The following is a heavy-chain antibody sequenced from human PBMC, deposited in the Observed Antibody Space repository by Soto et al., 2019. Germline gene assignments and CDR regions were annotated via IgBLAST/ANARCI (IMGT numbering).Heavy chain of an antibody. CDR1: GFTFSSYD. V-gene: IGHV3-13*01. CDR3: ARAPGYGDSYYYYGMDV. Sequence: GGSLRLSCAASGFTFSSYDMHWVRQATGKGLEWVSAIGTAGDTYYPGSVKGRFTISRENAKNSLYLQMNSLRAEDTAVYYCARAPGYGDSYYYYGMDVWGQGTTVTVSS. CDR2: IGTAGDT. J-gene: IGHJ6*02. D-gene: IGHD4-17*01.